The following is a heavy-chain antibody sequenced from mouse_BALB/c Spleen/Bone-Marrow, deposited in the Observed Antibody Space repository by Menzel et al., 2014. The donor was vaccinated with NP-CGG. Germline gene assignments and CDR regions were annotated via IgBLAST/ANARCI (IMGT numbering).Heavy chain of an antibody. CDR2: ILPGSGST. Sequence: QVQLQQSGAELMKPGASVKISCKATGYTFSSYWIEWVKQRPGHGLEWIGEILPGSGSTNHNEEFKGKATFTADTSSNTAYMQLSSLTSEDSAVYYCAREDGLWYFDVWGAGTTVTVSS. CDR3: AREDGLWYFDV. J-gene: IGHJ1*01. D-gene: IGHD1-1*01. V-gene: IGHV1-9*01. CDR1: GYTFSSYW.